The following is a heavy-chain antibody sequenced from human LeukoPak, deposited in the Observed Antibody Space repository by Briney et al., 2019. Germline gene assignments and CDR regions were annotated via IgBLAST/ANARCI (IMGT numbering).Heavy chain of an antibody. CDR2: IRYDGSNK. CDR3: ARGQVATTGGNWFDP. CDR1: GFTFSSYG. D-gene: IGHD5-12*01. V-gene: IGHV3-30*02. Sequence: GGSLRLSCAASGFTFSSYGMHWVRQAPGKGLEWVAFIRYDGSNKYYADSVKGRFTISRDNSKNTLYLQMNSLRAEDTAVYYCARGQVATTGGNWFDPWGQGTLVTVSS. J-gene: IGHJ5*02.